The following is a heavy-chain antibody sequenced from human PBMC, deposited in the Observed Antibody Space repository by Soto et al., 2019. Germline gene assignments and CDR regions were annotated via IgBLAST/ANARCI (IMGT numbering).Heavy chain of an antibody. J-gene: IGHJ4*02. CDR2: INPNSGGT. CDR3: ARGADPNYYDSSHFAY. V-gene: IGHV1-2*04. D-gene: IGHD3-22*01. CDR1: GYTLTGYY. Sequence: ASVKVSCKASGYTLTGYYMHWVRQAPGQGLEWMGWINPNSGGTNYAQKFQGWVTMTRDTSISTAYMELSRLRSDDTAVYYCARGADPNYYDSSHFAYWGQGTLVTVSS.